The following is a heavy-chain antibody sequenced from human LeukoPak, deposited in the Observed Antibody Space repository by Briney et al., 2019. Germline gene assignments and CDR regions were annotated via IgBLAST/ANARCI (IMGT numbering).Heavy chain of an antibody. CDR1: GGSISNHY. J-gene: IGHJ5*02. CDR2: VYYSGST. CDR3: AKHLTNAYYDMIWFDP. Sequence: TSETLSLTCTVSGGSISNHYWSWIRQAPGKGLEWIGYVYYSGSTNYNPSVKSRVTISVDTSNNQFPLRLSPVTAADTAVYYCAKHLTNAYYDMIWFDPWGQGTLVTVTS. D-gene: IGHD3-16*01. V-gene: IGHV4-59*11.